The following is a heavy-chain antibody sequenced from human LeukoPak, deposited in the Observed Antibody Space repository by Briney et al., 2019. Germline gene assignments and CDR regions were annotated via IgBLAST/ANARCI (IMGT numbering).Heavy chain of an antibody. J-gene: IGHJ5*02. V-gene: IGHV4-38-2*02. D-gene: IGHD3-10*01. CDR1: GYSISSGYY. CDR3: ARDKSELLWFGELQVDWFDP. Sequence: SETLSLTCAVSGYSISSGYYWGWIRQPPGKGLEWIGSIYHSGSTYYNPSLKSRVTISVDTYKNQFSLKLSSVTAADTAVYYCARDKSELLWFGELQVDWFDPWGQGTLVTVSS. CDR2: IYHSGST.